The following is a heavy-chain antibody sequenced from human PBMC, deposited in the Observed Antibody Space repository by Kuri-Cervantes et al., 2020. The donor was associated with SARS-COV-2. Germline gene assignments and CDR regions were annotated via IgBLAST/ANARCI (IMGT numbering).Heavy chain of an antibody. CDR3: AMLPRPRNAFDT. V-gene: IGHV1-69*13. CDR1: GGTLSSYA. D-gene: IGHD3-16*01. Sequence: SVKVSCKASGGTLSSYAISWVRQAPGQGLEWMGGIIPIFGTANYAQKFQGGVTITADESTSTAYMELSSLRSEDAAVYYCAMLPRPRNAFDTWGQGTMVTVSS. CDR2: IIPIFGTA. J-gene: IGHJ3*02.